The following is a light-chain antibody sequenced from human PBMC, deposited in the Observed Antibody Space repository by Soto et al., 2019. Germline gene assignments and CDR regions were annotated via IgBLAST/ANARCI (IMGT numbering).Light chain of an antibody. V-gene: IGLV1-40*01. J-gene: IGLJ2*01. CDR3: QSYDISLSGVV. Sequence: QAVVTQPPSVSGAPGQRVTISCTGSSSNIGAGYDVHWYQQLPGTAPKLLIHGNTNRPSGVPDRFSGSKSATSASLAITGLQAEDEADYYCQSYDISLSGVVFGGGTQLTVL. CDR1: SSNIGAGYD. CDR2: GNT.